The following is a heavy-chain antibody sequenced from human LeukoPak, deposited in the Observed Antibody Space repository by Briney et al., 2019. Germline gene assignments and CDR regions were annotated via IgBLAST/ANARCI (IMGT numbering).Heavy chain of an antibody. CDR2: IYSGGST. Sequence: PGGSLRLSCAASGFTVSSNYMSWVRQAPGKGPEWVSIIYSGGSTFYADSVKGRFTISRDNSNNTLYLQMNSLRAEDTAVYYCARGGSYLSAFDIWGQGTMVTVSS. V-gene: IGHV3-53*01. CDR3: ARGGSYLSAFDI. D-gene: IGHD1-26*01. J-gene: IGHJ3*02. CDR1: GFTVSSNY.